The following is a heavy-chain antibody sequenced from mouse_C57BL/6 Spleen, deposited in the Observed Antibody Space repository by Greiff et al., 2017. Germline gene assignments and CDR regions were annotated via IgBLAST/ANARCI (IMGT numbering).Heavy chain of an antibody. CDR2: IDPSDSET. CDR1: GYTFTSYW. Sequence: VQLQQPGAELVRPGSSVKLSCKASGYTFTSYWMHWVKQRPIQGLEWIGNIDPSDSETHYNQKFKDKATLTVDKSSSTAYMQLSSLTSEDSAVYYGASGDLGSSYWYFDVWGTGTTVTVSS. D-gene: IGHD1-1*01. J-gene: IGHJ1*03. V-gene: IGHV1-52*01. CDR3: ASGDLGSSYWYFDV.